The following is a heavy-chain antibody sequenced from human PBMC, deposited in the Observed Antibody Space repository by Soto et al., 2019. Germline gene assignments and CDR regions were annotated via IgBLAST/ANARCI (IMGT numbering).Heavy chain of an antibody. CDR2: IYYSGST. J-gene: IGHJ3*02. D-gene: IGHD5-12*01. CDR1: GGSISSGGYY. V-gene: IGHV4-31*03. Sequence: TLSLTCTVSGGSISSGGYYWSWIRQHPGKGLEWIGYIYYSGSTYYNPSLKSRVAISVDTSKNQCSLKLSSVTAADAAVYYCARSGEMATIKDAFDIWGQGTMVTVSS. CDR3: ARSGEMATIKDAFDI.